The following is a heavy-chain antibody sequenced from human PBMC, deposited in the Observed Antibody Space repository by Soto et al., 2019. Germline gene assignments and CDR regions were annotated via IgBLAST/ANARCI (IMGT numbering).Heavy chain of an antibody. D-gene: IGHD6-19*01. Sequence: PSQTLSLTCAISGDSVSSNSAAWNWIRQSPSRGLEWLGRTYYRSKWYNDYAVSVKSRITINPDTSKNQFSLQLNSVTPEDTAVYYCARDVQPVSRPGYSSGWNYFDYWGQGTLVTVSS. CDR1: GDSVSSNSAA. J-gene: IGHJ4*02. CDR3: ARDVQPVSRPGYSSGWNYFDY. CDR2: TYYRSKWYN. V-gene: IGHV6-1*01.